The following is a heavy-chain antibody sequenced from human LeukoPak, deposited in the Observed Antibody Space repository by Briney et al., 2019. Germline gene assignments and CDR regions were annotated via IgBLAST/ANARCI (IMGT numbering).Heavy chain of an antibody. CDR3: AREPSTPYYYGSGSPLDY. Sequence: GASVKVSCKASGYTFTSYDINWVRQAPGQGLEWMGWINPNSGGTNYAQKFQGRVTMTRDTFISTAYMELSRLRSDDAAVYYCAREPSTPYYYGSGSPLDYWGQGTLVTVSS. V-gene: IGHV1-2*02. CDR2: INPNSGGT. J-gene: IGHJ4*02. D-gene: IGHD3-10*01. CDR1: GYTFTSYD.